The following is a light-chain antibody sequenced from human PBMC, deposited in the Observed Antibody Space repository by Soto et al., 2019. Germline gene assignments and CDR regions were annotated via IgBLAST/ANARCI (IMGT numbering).Light chain of an antibody. CDR2: EVS. J-gene: IGLJ1*01. Sequence: QSALTQPVSVSGSPGQSITISCTGTSSDVGGYNYVSWYQQHPGKAPKLMIYEVSNRPSGVSNRFSGSKSGNTASLTISGLQAEDEADYYCSSYTRSSTPYVFGTGTKLTVL. CDR1: SSDVGGYNY. V-gene: IGLV2-14*01. CDR3: SSYTRSSTPYV.